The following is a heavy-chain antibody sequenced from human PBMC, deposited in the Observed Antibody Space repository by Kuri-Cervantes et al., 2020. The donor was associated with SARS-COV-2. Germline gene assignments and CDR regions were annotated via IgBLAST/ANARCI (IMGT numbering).Heavy chain of an antibody. CDR2: ISGSGGST. CDR1: GFTFSSYA. Sequence: GESLKISCAASGFTFSSYAMSWARQAPGKGLEWVSAISGSGGSTYYADSVKGRFTISRDNSKNTLYLQMNSLRAEDTAVYYCAKAYSSSWDNEFDYWGQGTLVTVSS. D-gene: IGHD6-13*01. V-gene: IGHV3-23*01. J-gene: IGHJ4*02. CDR3: AKAYSSSWDNEFDY.